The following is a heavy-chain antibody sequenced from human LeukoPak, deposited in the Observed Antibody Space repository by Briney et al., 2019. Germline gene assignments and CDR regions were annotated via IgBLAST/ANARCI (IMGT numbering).Heavy chain of an antibody. CDR3: AKVSVTMIVVVTSDAFDI. J-gene: IGHJ3*02. CDR2: IKQDGSEK. Sequence: GGSLRLSCAASGFTFSSYWMSWVRQAPGKGLEWVANIKQDGSEKYYVDSVKGRFTISRDNSKNTLYLQMNSLRAEDTAVYYCAKVSVTMIVVVTSDAFDIWGQGTMVTVSS. CDR1: GFTFSSYW. V-gene: IGHV3-7*03. D-gene: IGHD3-22*01.